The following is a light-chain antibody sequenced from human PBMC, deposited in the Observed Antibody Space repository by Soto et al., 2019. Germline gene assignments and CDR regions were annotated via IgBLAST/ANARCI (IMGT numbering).Light chain of an antibody. Sequence: QSALTQPASVSGSPGQSITISCTGTSSDVGGYNHVSWYQIHPGKAPKLIIYEVTSRPSGVSYRFSGSKSGNSASLTISGLQAEDEADYYCSSYASSSSYVFGGGTKVIVL. CDR2: EVT. V-gene: IGLV2-14*01. CDR3: SSYASSSSYV. CDR1: SSDVGGYNH. J-gene: IGLJ1*01.